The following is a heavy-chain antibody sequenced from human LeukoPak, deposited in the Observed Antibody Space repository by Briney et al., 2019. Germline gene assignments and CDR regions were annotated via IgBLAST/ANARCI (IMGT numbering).Heavy chain of an antibody. CDR1: GFTFRSYD. V-gene: IGHV3-48*03. CDR3: ARAGDRNNWGFDY. D-gene: IGHD1-1*01. CDR2: ISTSGTDI. J-gene: IGHJ4*02. Sequence: QPGGSLRLSCAASGFTFRSYDMNWVRQAPGKGLEWVSYISTSGTDIFYTDSVKGRFTISRDNAKDSLYLQMDNLSAEDTAVYYCARAGDRNNWGFDYWGQGTLVTVSS.